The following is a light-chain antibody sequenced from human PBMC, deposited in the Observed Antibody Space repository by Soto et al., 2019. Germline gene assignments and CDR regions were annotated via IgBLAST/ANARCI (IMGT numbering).Light chain of an antibody. Sequence: DIVMTQSPDSLAVSLSERATINCKSSHSILYSPNNKNYLAWYQQKPGQPPKLLIYWASTRESGVPDRFSGSGSGTDFTLTISSLQAEDVAVYYCQHYLNTPQNFGQGTKVEIK. CDR2: WAS. V-gene: IGKV4-1*01. CDR3: QHYLNTPQN. J-gene: IGKJ1*01. CDR1: HSILYSPNNKNY.